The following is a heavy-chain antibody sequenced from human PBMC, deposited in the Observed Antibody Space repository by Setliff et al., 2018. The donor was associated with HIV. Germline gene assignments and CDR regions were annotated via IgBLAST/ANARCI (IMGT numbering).Heavy chain of an antibody. Sequence: SLRLSCAASGFTFSDYYMSWIRQAPGKGLEWVSYISSSGTNIYYVDSVKGRFTISRDNAKNSLYLQMNSLRAEDTAVYYCAREILSSSAIDYWGQGTLVTVSS. J-gene: IGHJ4*02. V-gene: IGHV3-11*04. CDR1: GFTFSDYY. D-gene: IGHD6-6*01. CDR2: ISSSGTNI. CDR3: AREILSSSAIDY.